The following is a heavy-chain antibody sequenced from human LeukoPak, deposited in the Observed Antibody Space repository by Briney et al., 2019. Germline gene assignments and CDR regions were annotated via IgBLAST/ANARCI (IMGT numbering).Heavy chain of an antibody. CDR3: AREGRDGYNNH. V-gene: IGHV4-38-2*02. J-gene: IGHJ5*02. CDR1: GYSISSGYY. Sequence: PSETLSLTCTVSGYSISSGYYWGWIRQPPGKGLEWIGSIYHSGSTNYNPSLKSRVTISVDTSKNQFSLKLSSVTAADTAVYYCAREGRDGYNNHWGQGTLVTVSS. CDR2: IYHSGST. D-gene: IGHD5-24*01.